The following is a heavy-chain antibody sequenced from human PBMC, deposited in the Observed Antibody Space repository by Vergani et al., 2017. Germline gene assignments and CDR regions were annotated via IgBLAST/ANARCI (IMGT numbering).Heavy chain of an antibody. CDR1: GGSISSRT. Sequence: VQLQESGPGLVKPSQTLSLTCTVSGGSISSRTSYWSWVRQAPGKGLEWVSGINWNSDSIAYADSVKGRFTISRDNAKNSLYLQMNSLRAEDTALYYCVKDIAASGNYWYFDLWGRGTLVTVSS. CDR2: INWNSDSI. CDR3: VKDIAASGNYWYFDL. J-gene: IGHJ2*01. D-gene: IGHD6-13*01. V-gene: IGHV3-9*01.